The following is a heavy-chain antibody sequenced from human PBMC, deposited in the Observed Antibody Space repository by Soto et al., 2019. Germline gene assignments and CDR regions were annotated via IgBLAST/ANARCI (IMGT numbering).Heavy chain of an antibody. D-gene: IGHD4-17*01. CDR1: GGSISSRGDF. V-gene: IGHV4-31*03. CDR3: SRGTGDYDPFDS. Sequence: ASETLSLRCSVSGGSISSRGDFWHWIRQVPGKGREWLGDRSDSGADYYNPSLKSRLIISGDMSKSQFSLKMSSVTAADTAVYYWSRGTGDYDPFDSGGQGTLVTVSS. J-gene: IGHJ4*02. CDR2: RSDSGAD.